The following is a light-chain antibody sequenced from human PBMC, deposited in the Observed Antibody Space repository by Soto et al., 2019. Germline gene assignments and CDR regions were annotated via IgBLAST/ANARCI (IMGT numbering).Light chain of an antibody. CDR2: DAS. V-gene: IGKV3-20*01. CDR3: QHYGSSRT. CDR1: QSVSSSY. Sequence: EIVLTQSPGTLSLSPGERATLSCRASQSVSSSYLAWYQQKPGQAPRLLIYDASSRATAIPDRFSGSGSGTDFTLTISRLEPEDFEVYYCQHYGSSRTFGQGTKVEIK. J-gene: IGKJ1*01.